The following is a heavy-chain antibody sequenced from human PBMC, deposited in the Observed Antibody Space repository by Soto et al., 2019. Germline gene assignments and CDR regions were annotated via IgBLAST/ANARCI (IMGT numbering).Heavy chain of an antibody. CDR2: IYYSGST. V-gene: IGHV4-31*03. Sequence: SETLSLTCTVSGGSISSGGYYWSWIRQHPGKGLEWIGYIYYSGSTYYNPSLKSRVTISVDTSKNQFSLKLSSVTAADTAVYYCVRENGLETYYYDSSAPGIWGQGTMVTVSS. CDR1: GGSISSGGYY. CDR3: VRENGLETYYYDSSAPGI. D-gene: IGHD3-22*01. J-gene: IGHJ3*02.